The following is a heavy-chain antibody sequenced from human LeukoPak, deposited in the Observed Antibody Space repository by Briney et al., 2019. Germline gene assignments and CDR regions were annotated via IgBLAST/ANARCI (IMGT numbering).Heavy chain of an antibody. J-gene: IGHJ4*02. D-gene: IGHD3-22*01. CDR2: ISSSSSTI. V-gene: IGHV3-48*01. Sequence: GGSLRLSCAASGFTFSSYSMNWVRQAPGKGLEWVSYISSSSSTIYHADSVKGRFTISRDNAKNSLYLQMNSLRAEDTAVYYCARDSGYYYDSSGDWGQGTLVTVSS. CDR3: ARDSGYYYDSSGD. CDR1: GFTFSSYS.